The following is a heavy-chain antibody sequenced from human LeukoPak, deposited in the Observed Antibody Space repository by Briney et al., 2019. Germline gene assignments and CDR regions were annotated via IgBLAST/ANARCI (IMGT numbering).Heavy chain of an antibody. V-gene: IGHV4-31*03. CDR3: ARVREEYSSSPLDY. Sequence: SETLSLTCTVSGGSISSGGYYWSWIRQHPGKGLEWIGYIYYSGSTYYNPSLKSRVTISVDTSKNQFSLKLSSVTAADTAVYYCARVREEYSSSPLDYWGQRTLVTVSS. CDR2: IYYSGST. J-gene: IGHJ4*02. D-gene: IGHD6-6*01. CDR1: GGSISSGGYY.